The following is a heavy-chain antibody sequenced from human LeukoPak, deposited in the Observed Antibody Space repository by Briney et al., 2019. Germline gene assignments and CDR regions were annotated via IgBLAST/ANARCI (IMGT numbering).Heavy chain of an antibody. CDR2: INHSGST. Sequence: MASETLSLTCAVYGGSFSGYYWSWIRQPPGKGLEWIGEINHSGSTNYNPSLKSRVTISVDTSKNQFSLKLSSVTAADTAVYYCARGLGVITMVRGVIIEPPTYWGQGTLVTVSS. V-gene: IGHV4-34*01. D-gene: IGHD3-10*01. CDR3: ARGLGVITMVRGVIIEPPTY. J-gene: IGHJ4*02. CDR1: GGSFSGYY.